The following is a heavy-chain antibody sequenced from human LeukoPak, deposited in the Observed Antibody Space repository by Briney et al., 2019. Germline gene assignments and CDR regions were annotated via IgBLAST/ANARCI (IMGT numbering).Heavy chain of an antibody. CDR1: GFTVNYNY. D-gene: IGHD1-26*01. Sequence: QTGGSLRLSCAASGFTVNYNYMSWVRQAPGKRLEWVSVIYSGGSTYYADSVKGRFTISRDDSKNTVYLQMNSLSVEDTAVYYCARVKVGITYWFDPWGQGTLVTVSS. CDR2: IYSGGST. CDR3: ARVKVGITYWFDP. J-gene: IGHJ5*02. V-gene: IGHV3-66*01.